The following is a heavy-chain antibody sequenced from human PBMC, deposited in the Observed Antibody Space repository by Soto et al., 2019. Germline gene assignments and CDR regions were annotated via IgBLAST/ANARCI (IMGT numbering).Heavy chain of an antibody. D-gene: IGHD3-10*01. CDR3: GTSRSFGY. CDR2: IISKNDGGAT. V-gene: IGHV3-15*07. Sequence: GGSLRLSCAGSGFSFNNAWMNWVRQAPGKGLEWVGRIISKNDGGATAYAAPVRGRFTVSRDDAKNTAYLQMNSLNTEDTAVYYCGTSRSFGYWGQGTLVTVSS. CDR1: GFSFNNAW. J-gene: IGHJ4*02.